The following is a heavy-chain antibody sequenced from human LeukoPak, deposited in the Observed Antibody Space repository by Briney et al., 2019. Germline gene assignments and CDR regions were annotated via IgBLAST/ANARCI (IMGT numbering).Heavy chain of an antibody. Sequence: GGSLRLSCAASGFTSSSYAMHWVRQAPGKGLEWVAVISYDGSNKYYADSVKGRFTISRDNSKNTRYLQMNSLRAEDTAVYYCARGSGSYHDYWGQGTLVTVSS. D-gene: IGHD3-10*01. V-gene: IGHV3-30*04. J-gene: IGHJ4*02. CDR1: GFTSSSYA. CDR2: ISYDGSNK. CDR3: ARGSGSYHDY.